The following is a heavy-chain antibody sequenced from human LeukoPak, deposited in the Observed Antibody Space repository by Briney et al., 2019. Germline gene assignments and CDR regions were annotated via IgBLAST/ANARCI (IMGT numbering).Heavy chain of an antibody. CDR1: GFTFSSYA. CDR3: AKAPYYDFWSGYYYPPFDY. V-gene: IGHV3-23*01. Sequence: GGSLRLSCAASGFTFSSYAMSWVRQAPGKGLEWVSAISGSGGSTYYADSVKGRFTISRDNSKNTLYLQMNSLRAEHTAVYYCAKAPYYDFWSGYYYPPFDYWGKGTLVTVSS. J-gene: IGHJ4*02. CDR2: ISGSGGST. D-gene: IGHD3-3*01.